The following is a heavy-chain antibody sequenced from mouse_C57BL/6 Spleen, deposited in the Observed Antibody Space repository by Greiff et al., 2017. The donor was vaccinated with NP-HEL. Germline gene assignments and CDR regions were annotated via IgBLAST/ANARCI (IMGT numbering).Heavy chain of an antibody. CDR3: ARKDWDGAMDY. Sequence: EVQGVESGGGLVKPGGSLKLSCAASGFTFSDYGMHWVRQAPEKGLEWVAYISSGSSTIYSADTVKGRVTISRDNAKNTLFLQMTSLRSEDTAMYYCARKDWDGAMDYWGQGTSVTVSS. CDR1: GFTFSDYG. V-gene: IGHV5-17*01. CDR2: ISSGSSTI. D-gene: IGHD4-1*01. J-gene: IGHJ4*01.